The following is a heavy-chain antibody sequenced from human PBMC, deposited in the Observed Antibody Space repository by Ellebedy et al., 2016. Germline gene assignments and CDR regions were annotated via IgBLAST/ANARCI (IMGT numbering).Heavy chain of an antibody. CDR1: GYSFTSYW. V-gene: IGHV5-51*01. Sequence: GESLKISXKGSGYSFTSYWIGWVRQMPGKGLEWMGIIYPGDSDTRYSPSFQGQVTISADKSISTAYLQWSSLKASDTAMYYCARRRVNGDYGNWYFDLWGRGTLVTVSS. CDR2: IYPGDSDT. D-gene: IGHD4-17*01. J-gene: IGHJ2*01. CDR3: ARRRVNGDYGNWYFDL.